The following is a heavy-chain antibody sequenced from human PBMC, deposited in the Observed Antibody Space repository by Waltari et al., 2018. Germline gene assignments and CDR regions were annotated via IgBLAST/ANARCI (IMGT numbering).Heavy chain of an antibody. J-gene: IGHJ5*02. V-gene: IGHV3-9*01. D-gene: IGHD1-7*01. CDR3: ARGGNWNYEDTWFDP. CDR1: GFTFDDYA. CDR2: ISWNGCSM. Sequence: EVQLVESGGGLVQPGRSLRLSCAASGFTFDDYAMHWVRQAQGKGLEWVSVISWNGCSMGYADSVKGRFTISRDNAKDSLNLQMNSLRAEYTALYYCARGGNWNYEDTWFDPWGQGTLVTVSS.